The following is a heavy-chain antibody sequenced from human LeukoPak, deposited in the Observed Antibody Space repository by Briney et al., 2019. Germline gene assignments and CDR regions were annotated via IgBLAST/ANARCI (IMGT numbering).Heavy chain of an antibody. CDR3: ATYRKQLASLDY. CDR2: ISAYNGNT. Sequence: ASVKVSCKASGYNFGSYGFSWVRQAPGQGLAWMGWISAYNGNTNYAQKFQGRVTMTTDTSTSTAYMELRSLRSEDTAVYYCATYRKQLASLDYWGQGTLVTVSS. D-gene: IGHD6-13*01. CDR1: GYNFGSYG. J-gene: IGHJ4*02. V-gene: IGHV1-18*04.